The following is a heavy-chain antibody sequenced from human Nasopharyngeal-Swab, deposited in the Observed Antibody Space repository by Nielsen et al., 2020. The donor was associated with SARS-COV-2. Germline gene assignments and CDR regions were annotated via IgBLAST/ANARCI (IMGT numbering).Heavy chain of an antibody. J-gene: IGHJ6*02. CDR3: ARVVGSYYGMDV. V-gene: IGHV3-30*04. CDR2: ISYDGSNK. CDR1: GFTFSSYA. D-gene: IGHD3-10*01. Sequence: GGSLRLSCEASGFTFSSYAMHWVRQAPGKGLEWVAVISYDGSNKYYADSVKGRFTISRDNSKNTLYLQMNSLRAEDTAVYYCARVVGSYYGMDVWGQGTTVTVSS.